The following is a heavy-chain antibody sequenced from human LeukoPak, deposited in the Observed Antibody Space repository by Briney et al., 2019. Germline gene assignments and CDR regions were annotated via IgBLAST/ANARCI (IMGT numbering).Heavy chain of an antibody. CDR1: GFTFSSNE. CDR3: ARDWFVD. V-gene: IGHV3-48*03. J-gene: IGHJ4*02. Sequence: GGSLRLSCAASGFTFSSNEMNWVRQAPGKGLEWVSYINSGGTIIYYADSVRGRFTISRDKAKNSLYLQMNSLRAEDTAVYYCARDWFVDWGQGTLVIVSS. CDR2: INSGGTII.